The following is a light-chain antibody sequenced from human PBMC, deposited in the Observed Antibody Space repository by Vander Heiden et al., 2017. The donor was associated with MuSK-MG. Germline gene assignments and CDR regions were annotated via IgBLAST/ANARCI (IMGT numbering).Light chain of an antibody. CDR2: GAS. CDR3: QQDGSSPWT. CDR1: QSVSSTS. V-gene: IGKV3-20*01. J-gene: IGKJ1*01. Sequence: EIVLTQSPGTLSLSPGERATLSCRASQSVSSTSLAWYQRKPGQAPRLLIYGASSRATGIPDRFSGSGSGTDFTLTISRLEPEDFAVYYCQQDGSSPWTFGQGTRVEMK.